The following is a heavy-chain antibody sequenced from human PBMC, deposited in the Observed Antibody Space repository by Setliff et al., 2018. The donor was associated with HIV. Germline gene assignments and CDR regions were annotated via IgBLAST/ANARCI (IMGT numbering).Heavy chain of an antibody. V-gene: IGHV4-39*01. CDR2: VYYSGST. CDR1: GGSISSYY. Sequence: SETLSLTCTVSGGSISSYYLGWIRQPPGKGLEWIGSVYYSGSTYYNPSLKSRLTISVDTSTNKFSLKLTSVTAADTAVYYCARGGRSTVTQWAWFDPWGQGTLVTVSS. CDR3: ARGGRSTVTQWAWFDP. D-gene: IGHD4-17*01. J-gene: IGHJ5*02.